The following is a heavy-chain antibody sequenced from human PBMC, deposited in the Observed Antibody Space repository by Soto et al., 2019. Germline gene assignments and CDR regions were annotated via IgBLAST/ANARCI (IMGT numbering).Heavy chain of an antibody. J-gene: IGHJ6*03. CDR2: IYHSGST. V-gene: IGHV4-30-2*02. CDR1: GGSISSGGYS. Sequence: SETLSLTCAVSGGSISSGGYSWSWIRQPPGKGLEWIGYIYHSGSTYYNPSLKSRVTISVDRSKNQFSLKLSPVTAADTAVYYCARCMTYYYYYYMDVWGKGTTVTVSS. CDR3: ARCMTYYYYYYMDV.